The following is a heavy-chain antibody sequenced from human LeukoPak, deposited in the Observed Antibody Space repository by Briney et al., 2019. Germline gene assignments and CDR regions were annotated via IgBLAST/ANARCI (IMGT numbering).Heavy chain of an antibody. J-gene: IGHJ4*02. Sequence: GGSLRLSCAASGFTFSSYWMSWVRQAPGKGLEWVANIKEDGSEKYYVDSVKGRFAISRDNAKNSLYLQMNSLRAEDTSVYYCARTPFRYSSSWWGQGTLVTVSS. CDR2: IKEDGSEK. CDR3: ARTPFRYSSSW. D-gene: IGHD6-13*01. CDR1: GFTFSSYW. V-gene: IGHV3-7*05.